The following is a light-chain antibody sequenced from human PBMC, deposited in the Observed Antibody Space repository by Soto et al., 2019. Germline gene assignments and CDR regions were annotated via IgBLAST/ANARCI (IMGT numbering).Light chain of an antibody. CDR1: QGISSY. J-gene: IGKJ1*01. Sequence: AIRMTQSPSSFSASTGDRVTITCRASQGISSYLAWYQQKPGKAPKLLIYAASTLQSGVPSRFSGSGSGTDFTLTISCLQSEDFATYYFQQYYSWPWTFGQGTKVEIK. CDR2: AAS. CDR3: QQYYSWPWT. V-gene: IGKV1-8*01.